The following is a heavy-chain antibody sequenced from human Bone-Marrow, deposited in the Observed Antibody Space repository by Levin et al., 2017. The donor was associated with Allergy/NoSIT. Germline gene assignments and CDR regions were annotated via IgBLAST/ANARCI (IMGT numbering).Heavy chain of an antibody. V-gene: IGHV4-59*01. D-gene: IGHD2-2*01. Sequence: PGGSLRLSCTVSGGSISSYYWSWIRQPPGKGLEWIGYIYYSGSTNYNPSLKSRVTISVDTSKNQFSLKLSSVTAADTAVYYCAREAVPRNCSSTSCQGPPSDYYFDYWGQGTLVTVSS. CDR3: AREAVPRNCSSTSCQGPPSDYYFDY. CDR1: GGSISSYY. CDR2: IYYSGST. J-gene: IGHJ4*02.